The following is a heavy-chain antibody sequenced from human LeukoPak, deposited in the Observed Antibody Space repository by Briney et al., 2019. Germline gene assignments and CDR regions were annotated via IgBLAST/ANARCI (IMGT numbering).Heavy chain of an antibody. CDR3: AKGPVYGDYIDY. Sequence: PGGSLRLSCAASGFTFSSYAMSWVRQAPGKGQEWVSVISGSGGSTYYADSVEGRFTISRDNSKNTLYLQMNSLRAEDTAVYYCAKGPVYGDYIDYWGQGTLVTVSS. CDR2: ISGSGGST. CDR1: GFTFSSYA. J-gene: IGHJ4*02. D-gene: IGHD4-17*01. V-gene: IGHV3-23*01.